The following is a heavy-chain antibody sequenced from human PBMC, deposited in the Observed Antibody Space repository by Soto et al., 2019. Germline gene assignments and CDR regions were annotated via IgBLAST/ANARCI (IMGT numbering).Heavy chain of an antibody. Sequence: QVQLVESGGGVVLPGRSLRLSCAASGFTFSSYAMHWVGQAPGKGLEWVAVISYDGSNKYYADSVKGRFTISRDNSKNTLYLQMNSLRAEDTAVYYCASRSSGWYALPYYYYGMDVWGQGTTVTVSS. CDR3: ASRSSGWYALPYYYYGMDV. CDR2: ISYDGSNK. V-gene: IGHV3-30-3*01. J-gene: IGHJ6*02. D-gene: IGHD6-19*01. CDR1: GFTFSSYA.